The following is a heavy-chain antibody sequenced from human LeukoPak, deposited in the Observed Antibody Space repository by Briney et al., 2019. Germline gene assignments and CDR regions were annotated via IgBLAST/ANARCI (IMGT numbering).Heavy chain of an antibody. J-gene: IGHJ3*02. CDR1: GDSLRTYY. CDR2: VYSTGST. Sequence: SETLSLTCTVSGDSLRTYYWTWIRQAAGRGLEWIGRVYSTGSTNYNPSLKSRVTISVDTSKDQFSLHLSSVTAADTAVYYCARIYGYAFDIWGQGTMVIVSA. D-gene: IGHD5-18*01. V-gene: IGHV4-4*07. CDR3: ARIYGYAFDI.